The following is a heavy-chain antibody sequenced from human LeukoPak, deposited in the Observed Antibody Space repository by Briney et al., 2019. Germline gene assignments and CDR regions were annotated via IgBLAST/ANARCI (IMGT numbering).Heavy chain of an antibody. J-gene: IGHJ4*02. CDR2: IKQDGSEK. D-gene: IGHD3-10*01. V-gene: IGHV3-7*01. Sequence: GGSLRLSCAASGFTFSSYWMSWVRQAPGKGLEWVANIKQDGSEKYYVDSVKGRFTISRDNAKNSLYLQMNSLRAEDTAVYYCARDLGGGVRGVIVDYWGQGTLVTVSP. CDR3: ARDLGGGVRGVIVDY. CDR1: GFTFSSYW.